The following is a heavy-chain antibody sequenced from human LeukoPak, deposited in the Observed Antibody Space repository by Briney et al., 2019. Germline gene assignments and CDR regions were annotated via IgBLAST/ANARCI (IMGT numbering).Heavy chain of an antibody. V-gene: IGHV4-59*08. D-gene: IGHD3-3*01. CDR2: IYYSGST. CDR1: GGSISSYY. Sequence: SETLSLTCTVSGGSISSYYWSWIRQPPGKGLEWIGYIYYSGSTYYNPSLKSRVTISVDTSKNQFSLKLSSVTAADTAVYYCARHPNTLFTIFGGWCYMDVWGKGTTVTVSS. CDR3: ARHPNTLFTIFGGWCYMDV. J-gene: IGHJ6*03.